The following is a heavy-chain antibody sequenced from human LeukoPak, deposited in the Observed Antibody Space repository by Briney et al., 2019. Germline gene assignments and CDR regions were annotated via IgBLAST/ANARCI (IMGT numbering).Heavy chain of an antibody. CDR1: GFTFSSYS. CDR2: ISSSSSYI. J-gene: IGHJ4*02. D-gene: IGHD3-9*01. CDR3: ARVRVDYDILTGPLGY. Sequence: PGGSLRLSCAASGFTFSSYSMNWVRQAPGKGLEWVSSISSSSSYIYYANSVMGRFTISRDNAKNSLYLQMNSLRAEDTAVYYCARVRVDYDILTGPLGYWGQGTLVTVSS. V-gene: IGHV3-21*01.